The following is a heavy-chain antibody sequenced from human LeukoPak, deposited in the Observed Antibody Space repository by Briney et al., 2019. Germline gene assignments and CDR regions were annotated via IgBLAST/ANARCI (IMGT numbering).Heavy chain of an antibody. CDR2: ISSSSSYI. Sequence: GGSLRLSCAASGFTFSSYSMNWVRQAPGKGLEWVSSISSSSSYIYYADSVKGRFTISRDNAKNSLYLQMNSLRAEDTAVYYCARGGPWELLRMQYFQHWGQGTLVTVSS. CDR1: GFTFSSYS. V-gene: IGHV3-21*01. J-gene: IGHJ1*01. CDR3: ARGGPWELLRMQYFQH. D-gene: IGHD1-26*01.